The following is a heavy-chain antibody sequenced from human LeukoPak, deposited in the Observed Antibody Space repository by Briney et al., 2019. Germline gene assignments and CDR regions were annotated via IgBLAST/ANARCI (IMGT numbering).Heavy chain of an antibody. CDR1: GFTFSDYY. V-gene: IGHV3-11*01. J-gene: IGHJ6*03. CDR3: ARANYDFWSNYYYYMDV. Sequence: GGSLRLSCAASGFTFSDYYMSWIRQAPGKGLEWVSYISSSGSTIYYADSVKGRFTISRDNAKNSLYLQMNSLRAEDTAVYYCARANYDFWSNYYYYMDVWGKGTTVTVSS. CDR2: ISSSGSTI. D-gene: IGHD3-3*01.